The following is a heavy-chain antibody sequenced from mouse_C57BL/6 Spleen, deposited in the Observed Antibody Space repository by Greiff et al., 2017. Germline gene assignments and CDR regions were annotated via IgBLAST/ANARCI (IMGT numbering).Heavy chain of an antibody. CDR1: GFTFSSYA. J-gene: IGHJ1*03. D-gene: IGHD1-1*01. CDR3: TSLYYYGLGYWYFDV. V-gene: IGHV5-9-1*02. Sequence: DVMLVESGEGLVKPGGSLKLSCAASGFTFSSYAMSWVRQTPEKRLEWVAYISSGGDYIYYADTVKGRFTISRDNARNTLYLQMSSLKSEDTAMYYCTSLYYYGLGYWYFDVWGTGTTVTVSS. CDR2: ISSGGDYI.